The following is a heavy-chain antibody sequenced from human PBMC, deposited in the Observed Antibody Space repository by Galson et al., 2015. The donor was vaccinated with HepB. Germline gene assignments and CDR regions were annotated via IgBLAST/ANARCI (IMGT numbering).Heavy chain of an antibody. D-gene: IGHD2-15*01. CDR2: ISPYNRDA. J-gene: IGHJ5*02. V-gene: IGHV1-18*01. CDR1: GYTFSTYS. Sequence: SVKVSCKASGYTFSTYSITWVRQAPGQGLEWMGWISPYNRDANYAWKFQGRVTMTTNTFTSTAYMELRSLRSDDTAMYYCARGALVVVVDATQNNWFDPWGQGTLVTVSS. CDR3: ARGALVVVVDATQNNWFDP.